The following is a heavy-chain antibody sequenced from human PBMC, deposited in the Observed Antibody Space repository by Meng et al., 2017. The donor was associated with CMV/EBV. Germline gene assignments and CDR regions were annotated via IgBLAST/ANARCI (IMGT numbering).Heavy chain of an antibody. CDR2: ISHDGSNK. CDR3: ARIGTIFGVVITYFDY. D-gene: IGHD3-3*01. Sequence: GESLKISCAASGFTFSSYAMHWVRQAPGKGLEWVAVISHDGSNKYYADSVKGRFTISRDNSKNTLYLQMNSLRAEDTAVYYCARIGTIFGVVITYFDYWGQGTLVTVSS. CDR1: GFTFSSYA. V-gene: IGHV3-30*04. J-gene: IGHJ4*02.